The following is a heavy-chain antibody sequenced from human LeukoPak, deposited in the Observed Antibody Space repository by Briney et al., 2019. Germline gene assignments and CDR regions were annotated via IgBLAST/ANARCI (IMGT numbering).Heavy chain of an antibody. CDR2: IYYSGST. CDR1: GGSISSSSYY. J-gene: IGHJ5*02. D-gene: IGHD3-10*01. CDR3: ARARMWGSSGVYP. V-gene: IGHV4-39*07. Sequence: SETLSLTCTVSGGSISSSSYYWGWIRQPPGKGLEWIGSIYYSGSTYYNPSLKSRVTISIDTSKNQSSLKLSSVTAADTAVYYCARARMWGSSGVYPWGQGTLVTVSS.